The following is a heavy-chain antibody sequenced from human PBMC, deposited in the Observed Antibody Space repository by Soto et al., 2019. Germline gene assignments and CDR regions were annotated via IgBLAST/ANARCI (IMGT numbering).Heavy chain of an antibody. Sequence: QVQLQESGPGLVKPSQTLSLTCTVSGGSINSGGYFWSWVRPHPGTGLEGSGYIHYSGSTYYNPSLKSRITISVDTSKAQFSLRLSSVTAADTAVYYCARVLAYHDTTGYAVGAFDIWGQGTMVTVSS. D-gene: IGHD3-22*01. CDR2: IHYSGST. V-gene: IGHV4-31*03. CDR1: GGSINSGGYF. J-gene: IGHJ3*02. CDR3: ARVLAYHDTTGYAVGAFDI.